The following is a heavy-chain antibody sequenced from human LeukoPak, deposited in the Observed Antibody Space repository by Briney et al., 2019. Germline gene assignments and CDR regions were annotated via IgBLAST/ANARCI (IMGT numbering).Heavy chain of an antibody. CDR3: ARNRDSYDSSGYYYGGY. Sequence: SVKVSCKASGGTFSSYAISWVRQAPGQGLEWMGGIIPIFGTANYAQKFQGRVTITADESTSTAYMELSSLRSEDTAVYYCARNRDSYDSSGYYYGGYWGQGTLVTVSS. J-gene: IGHJ4*02. CDR1: GGTFSSYA. CDR2: IIPIFGTA. D-gene: IGHD3-22*01. V-gene: IGHV1-69*13.